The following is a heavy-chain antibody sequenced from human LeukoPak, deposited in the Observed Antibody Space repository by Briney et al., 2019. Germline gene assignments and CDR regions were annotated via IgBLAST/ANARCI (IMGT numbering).Heavy chain of an antibody. V-gene: IGHV4-61*02. Sequence: SETLSLTCTVSGGSISSGSSYWSWIRQPAGRGLEWIGRIYTSGNTNYKPSLQSRVTISVDTAKNQFSLKLSSVTAADTAVYYCTRGDNTWGQGTLVTVSS. CDR3: TRGDNT. CDR2: IYTSGNT. D-gene: IGHD2/OR15-2a*01. CDR1: GGSISSGSSY. J-gene: IGHJ5*02.